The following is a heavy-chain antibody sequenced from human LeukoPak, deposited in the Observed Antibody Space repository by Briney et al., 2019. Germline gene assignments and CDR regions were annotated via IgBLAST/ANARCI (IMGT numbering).Heavy chain of an antibody. D-gene: IGHD3-10*01. V-gene: IGHV4-34*01. Sequence: SEALSLTCAVYGGSFSGYYWSWIRQPPGKGLEWIGEINHSGSTNYNPSLKSRVTISVDTSKNQFSLKLSSVTAADTAVYYCASARSGSKMYYFDYWGRGTLVTVSS. J-gene: IGHJ4*02. CDR3: ASARSGSKMYYFDY. CDR1: GGSFSGYY. CDR2: INHSGST.